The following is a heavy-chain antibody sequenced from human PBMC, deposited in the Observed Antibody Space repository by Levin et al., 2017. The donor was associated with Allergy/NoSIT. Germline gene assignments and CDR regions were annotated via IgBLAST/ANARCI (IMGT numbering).Heavy chain of an antibody. J-gene: IGHJ5*02. V-gene: IGHV3-30*18. CDR2: MSSDGSIR. D-gene: IGHD1-1*01. Sequence: GGSLRLSCEASGFTLSDYGMHWVRQAPGKGLEWVAVMSSDGSIRLYADSVKGRFTISRDNSKDTLYLQLNSLRPDDTALYYCAKGWGAPSATGTSNWFDPWGQGTLVTVSS. CDR1: GFTLSDYG. CDR3: AKGWGAPSATGTSNWFDP.